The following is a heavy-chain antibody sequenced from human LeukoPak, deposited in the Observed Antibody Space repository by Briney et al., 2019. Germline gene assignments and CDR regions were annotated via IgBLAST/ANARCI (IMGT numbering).Heavy chain of an antibody. CDR3: ARWYCSSTNCHSYYYGMDI. D-gene: IGHD2-2*01. V-gene: IGHV3-48*03. CDR1: GFTFSSYE. Sequence: GGSLRLSCAASGFTFSSYEMNWVRQAPGKGLEWVSFISNNGDTITYVDSVKGRFTISRDNAKNSLYLQMNSLRAEDTAVYYCARWYCSSTNCHSYYYGMDIWGQGIPVTVSS. J-gene: IGHJ6*02. CDR2: ISNNGDTI.